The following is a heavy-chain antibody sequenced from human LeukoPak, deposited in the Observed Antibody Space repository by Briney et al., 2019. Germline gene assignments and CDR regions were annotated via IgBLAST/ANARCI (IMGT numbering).Heavy chain of an antibody. CDR2: IISDGTSA. V-gene: IGHV3-74*01. J-gene: IGHJ6*02. D-gene: IGHD3-9*01. CDR3: ARDARYNIDV. CDR1: GFTFSDYW. Sequence: PGGSLRLSCAASGFTFSDYWMHWVRHAPGKGLVWVSRIISDGTSATYADSVKGRFTMSRDNAKNTLYLEMNSLRADDTAVYYCARDARYNIDVWGQGTTATVSS.